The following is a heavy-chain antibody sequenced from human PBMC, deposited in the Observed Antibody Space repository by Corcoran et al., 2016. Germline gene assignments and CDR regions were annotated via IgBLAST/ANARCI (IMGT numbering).Heavy chain of an antibody. CDR3: ARLGVGTGMVYAQPGWGY. Sequence: QVQLVQSGAVVNKPGASVEVSCKASGYTFTSYFMHWVRQAPGQGLEWMGMINPSVGGTSYAQKFQGRVTMTRDTSTSTVYMELSSLRSEDTAVYYCARLGVGTGMVYAQPGWGYWGQGTLVTVSS. CDR2: INPSVGGT. V-gene: IGHV1-46*01. J-gene: IGHJ4*02. D-gene: IGHD2-8*01. CDR1: GYTFTSYF.